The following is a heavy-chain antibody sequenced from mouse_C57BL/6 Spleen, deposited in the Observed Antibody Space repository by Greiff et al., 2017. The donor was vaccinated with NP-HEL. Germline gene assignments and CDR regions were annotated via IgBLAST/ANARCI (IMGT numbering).Heavy chain of an antibody. J-gene: IGHJ2*01. CDR1: GFSLTSYG. Sequence: QVQLKESGPGLVAPSQSLSITCTASGFSLTSYGVSWVRQPPGKGLEWLGVIWGDGGTNYHSALISRLSISKDNSKSQAFLKLNSLQTADTATYYCATKGAGDYFDYWGQGTTLTVSS. CDR3: ATKGAGDYFDY. CDR2: IWGDGGT. V-gene: IGHV2-3*01.